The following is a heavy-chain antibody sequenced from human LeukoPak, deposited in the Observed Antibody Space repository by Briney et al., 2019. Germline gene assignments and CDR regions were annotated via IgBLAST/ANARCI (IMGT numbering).Heavy chain of an antibody. CDR2: IYYSGST. Sequence: SSETLSLTCTVSGGSISSYYWSWIRQPPGKGLEWIGYIYYSGSTNYNPSLKSRVTTSVDTSKNQFSLKLSSVTAADTAVYYCARMAYGGRLSIVDYWGQGTLVTVSS. J-gene: IGHJ4*02. CDR1: GGSISSYY. CDR3: ARMAYGGRLSIVDY. V-gene: IGHV4-59*01. D-gene: IGHD6-6*01.